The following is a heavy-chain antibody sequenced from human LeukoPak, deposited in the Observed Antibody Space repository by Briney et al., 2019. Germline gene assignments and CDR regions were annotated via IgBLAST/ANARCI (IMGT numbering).Heavy chain of an antibody. CDR1: GYTFTSYD. CDR3: ARVYCSGGSCYSWSVETNWFDP. Sequence: ASVKVSCKASGYTFTSYDINWVRQATGQGLEWMGWINTNTGNPTYAQGFTGRFVFSLDTSVSTAYLQISSLKAEDTAVYYCARVYCSGGSCYSWSVETNWFDPWGQGTLVTVSS. CDR2: INTNTGNP. V-gene: IGHV7-4-1*02. D-gene: IGHD2-15*01. J-gene: IGHJ5*02.